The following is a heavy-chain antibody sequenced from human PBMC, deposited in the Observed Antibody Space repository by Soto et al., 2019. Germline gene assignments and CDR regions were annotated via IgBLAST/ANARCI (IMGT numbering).Heavy chain of an antibody. Sequence: EVHLLESGGGLVQPGESLRLSCGASGFTFSSCVMSWVRQAPGKGLERVSGITDSGTGTYYADSVKGRFTISRDNSKNTMYVPMNNLRAEDTGVYYCAKGLINGRWYAADWGQGTLVIVSS. CDR1: GFTFSSCV. V-gene: IGHV3-23*01. D-gene: IGHD6-13*01. CDR2: ITDSGTGT. J-gene: IGHJ4*02. CDR3: AKGLINGRWYAAD.